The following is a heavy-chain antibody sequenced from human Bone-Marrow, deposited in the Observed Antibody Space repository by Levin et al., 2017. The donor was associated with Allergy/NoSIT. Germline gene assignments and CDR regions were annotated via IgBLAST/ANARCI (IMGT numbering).Heavy chain of an antibody. CDR3: ARAQGGDDAFDI. D-gene: IGHD3-16*01. Sequence: SETLSLTCTVSGGSVDSFFWTWVRQPPGKGLEWIGYIYYNTNTNYNPSLKSRVTISGDTSKNQFSLKLTSVTAVDTAVYYCARAQGGDDAFDIWGRGTLVTVSS. CDR1: GGSVDSFF. CDR2: IYYNTNT. V-gene: IGHV4-59*02. J-gene: IGHJ3*02.